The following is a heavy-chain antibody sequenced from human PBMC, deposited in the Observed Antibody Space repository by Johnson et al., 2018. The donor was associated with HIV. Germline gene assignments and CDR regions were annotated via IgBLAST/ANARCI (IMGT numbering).Heavy chain of an antibody. CDR2: IKSKTDGGTT. J-gene: IGHJ3*01. Sequence: VQLVESGGGVVQPGRSLRLSCAASGFTFSNAWMSWVRQAPGKGLEWVGRIKSKTDGGTTDYAAPGKGRSTLSRDDSKTTLYLQLNSLRPEDTAMYNCARAPLGYCSSSTCITDAFDVWGQGTMVTVSS. D-gene: IGHD2-2*01. V-gene: IGHV3-15*01. CDR1: GFTFSNAW. CDR3: ARAPLGYCSSSTCITDAFDV.